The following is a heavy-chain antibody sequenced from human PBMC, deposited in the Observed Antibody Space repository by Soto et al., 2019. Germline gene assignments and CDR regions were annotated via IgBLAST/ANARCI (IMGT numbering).Heavy chain of an antibody. CDR2: TYYHGNT. CDR1: GGSISNHY. V-gene: IGHV4-59*11. J-gene: IGHJ4*02. Sequence: QVQLQESGPGLVKPSETLSLTCSGSGGSISNHYWSWIRQPPGKGLEWIGYTYYHGNTNYNPSLKSRVTMSVDTSRNQISLKLTTVTAADTAVYYCTRANWYSEYWGQGTLVTVSS. D-gene: IGHD7-27*01. CDR3: TRANWYSEY.